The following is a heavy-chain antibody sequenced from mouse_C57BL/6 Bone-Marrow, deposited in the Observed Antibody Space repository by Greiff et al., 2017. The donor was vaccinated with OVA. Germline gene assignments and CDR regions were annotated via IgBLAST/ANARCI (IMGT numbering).Heavy chain of an antibody. CDR2: IAPSDSYT. Sequence: QVQLQQPGAELVKPGASVKLSCKASGYTFTSSWMQWVKQRPGQGLEWIGGIAPSDSYTNYNQKFKGKAPLTVDTSSSTAYMQLSSLTSDDSAVYYCARGGHSYFDYWGQGTTLTVSS. CDR1: GYTFTSSW. CDR3: ARGGHSYFDY. J-gene: IGHJ2*01. D-gene: IGHD6-1*01. V-gene: IGHV1-50*01.